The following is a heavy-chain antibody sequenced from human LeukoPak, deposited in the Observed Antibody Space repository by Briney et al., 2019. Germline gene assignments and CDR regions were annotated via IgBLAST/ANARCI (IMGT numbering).Heavy chain of an antibody. V-gene: IGHV3-74*01. CDR2: INSDGSST. J-gene: IGHJ5*02. Sequence: GGSLRLSCAASGFTFSSYWMHWVRQAPGKGLVWVSRINSDGSSTSYADSVEGRFTISRDNAKNTLYLQMNSLRAEDTAVYYCARVLLGSWDWFDPWGQGTLVTVSS. CDR1: GFTFSSYW. CDR3: ARVLLGSWDWFDP. D-gene: IGHD3-10*01.